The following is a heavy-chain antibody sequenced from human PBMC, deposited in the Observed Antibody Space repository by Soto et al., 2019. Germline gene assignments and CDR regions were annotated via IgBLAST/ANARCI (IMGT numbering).Heavy chain of an antibody. V-gene: IGHV3-21*01. J-gene: IGHJ4*02. D-gene: IGHD3-9*01. CDR1: GFTFSSYS. CDR2: ISSSSSYI. CDR3: ARDRADDYDILTGYYIFDY. Sequence: EVQLVESGGGLVKPGGSLRLSCAASGFTFSSYSMNWVRQAPGKGLEWVSSISSSSSYIYYADSVKGRFTISRDNAKNSLYLQMHSLRAEDTAVYYCARDRADDYDILTGYYIFDYWGQGTLVTVSS.